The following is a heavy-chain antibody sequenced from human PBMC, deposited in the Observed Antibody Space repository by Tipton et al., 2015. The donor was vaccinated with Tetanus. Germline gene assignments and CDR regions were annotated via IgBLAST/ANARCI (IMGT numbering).Heavy chain of an antibody. D-gene: IGHD4-11*01. V-gene: IGHV1-69*01. J-gene: IGHJ4*02. CDR3: ASSQRRSNPDY. CDR1: XGTXXXYA. CDR2: IIPIFGTA. Sequence: QLVQSGAEVKKPGSSVXXXCKXXXGTXXXYAXXWVRXXPGQXLEWXXGIIPIFGTANYAQKFQGRVTITADESTSTAYMELSSLRSEDTAVYYCASSQRRSNPDYWGQGTLVTVSS.